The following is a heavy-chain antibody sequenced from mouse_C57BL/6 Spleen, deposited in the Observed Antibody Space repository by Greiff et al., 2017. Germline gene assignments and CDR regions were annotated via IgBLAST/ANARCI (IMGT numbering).Heavy chain of an antibody. J-gene: IGHJ3*01. CDR2: ISAGGSST. CDR1: GFTFSSYA. D-gene: IGHD1-1*01. V-gene: IGHV5-4*01. Sequence: EVQVVESGGGLVKPGGSLKLSCAASGFTFSSYAMSWVRQTPGQRLEWVATISAGGSSTYYPDNVKGRVPISRDNAKNNLYLHMSHLKSEDTAMYDGAREAYGSSPAGFAYWGQGTLVTVSA. CDR3: AREAYGSSPAGFAY.